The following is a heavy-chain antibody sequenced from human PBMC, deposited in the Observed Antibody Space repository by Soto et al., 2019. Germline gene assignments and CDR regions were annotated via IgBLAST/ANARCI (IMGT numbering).Heavy chain of an antibody. CDR3: ARVGVVTDAFDI. V-gene: IGHV4-30-2*01. D-gene: IGHD2-21*02. Sequence: PSETLSLTCAVSVGSISSGGYSWSWIRQPPGRGLEWIGYIYHSGSTYYNPSLKSRVTISVDRSKNQFSLKLSSVTAADTAVYYCARVGVVTDAFDIWGQGTMVTV. CDR2: IYHSGST. CDR1: VGSISSGGYS. J-gene: IGHJ3*02.